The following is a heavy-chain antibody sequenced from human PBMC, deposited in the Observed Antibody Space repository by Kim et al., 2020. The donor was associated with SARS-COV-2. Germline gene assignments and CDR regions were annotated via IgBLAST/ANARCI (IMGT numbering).Heavy chain of an antibody. CDR1: GGSISSSNW. J-gene: IGHJ6*02. D-gene: IGHD2-15*01. CDR2: IYHSGST. Sequence: SETLSLTCAVSGGSISSSNWWSWVRQPPGKGLEWIGEIYHSGSTNYNPSLKSRVTISVDKSKNQLSLKRSSVTAADTAVYYCARGKVGYCSGGSCFRLGYYYYGMDVWGQGTTVTVSS. V-gene: IGHV4-4*02. CDR3: ARGKVGYCSGGSCFRLGYYYYGMDV.